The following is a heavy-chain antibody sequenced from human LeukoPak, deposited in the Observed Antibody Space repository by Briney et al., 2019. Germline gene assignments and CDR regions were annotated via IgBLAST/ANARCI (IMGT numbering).Heavy chain of an antibody. V-gene: IGHV4-34*01. CDR3: ARGRGDLYYDSSGYYLQHYYFDY. CDR2: INHSGST. Sequence: NPSETLSLTCAVYGVSFSGYYWSWIRQPPGKGLEWIGEINHSGSTNYNPSLKSRVTISVDTSKNQFSLKLSSVTAADTAVYYCARGRGDLYYDSSGYYLQHYYFDYWGQGTLVTVSS. CDR1: GVSFSGYY. J-gene: IGHJ4*02. D-gene: IGHD3-22*01.